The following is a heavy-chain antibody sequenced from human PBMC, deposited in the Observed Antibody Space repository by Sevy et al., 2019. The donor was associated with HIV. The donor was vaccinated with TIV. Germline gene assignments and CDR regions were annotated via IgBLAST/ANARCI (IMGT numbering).Heavy chain of an antibody. J-gene: IGHJ4*02. V-gene: IGHV3-11*01. CDR1: GFTFSDYY. CDR2: ISSSGSTI. Sequence: GGSLRLSCAASGFTFSDYYMSWIRQAPGKGLEWVSYISSSGSTIYYAASVKGRFTISRDNAKNSLYLQMNSLRAEDTAVYYCASGPFSYGSGSYSRCYWGQGTLVTVSS. D-gene: IGHD3-10*01. CDR3: ASGPFSYGSGSYSRCY.